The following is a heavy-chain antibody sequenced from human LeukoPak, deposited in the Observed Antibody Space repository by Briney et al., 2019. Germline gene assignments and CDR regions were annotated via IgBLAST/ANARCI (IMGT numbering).Heavy chain of an antibody. D-gene: IGHD6-19*01. J-gene: IGHJ4*02. Sequence: SGTLSLTCSVSGGSISSYYWSWIRQPPGKGLEWIGYIYYSGSTNYNPSLKSRVTISVDTSKNQFSLKLSSVTAADTAVYYCARVSSGWYHWDYWGQGTLVTVSS. CDR3: ARVSSGWYHWDY. CDR2: IYYSGST. V-gene: IGHV4-59*01. CDR1: GGSISSYY.